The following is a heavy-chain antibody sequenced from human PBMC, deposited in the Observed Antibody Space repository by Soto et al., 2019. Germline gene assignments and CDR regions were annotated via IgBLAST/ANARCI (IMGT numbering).Heavy chain of an antibody. CDR1: GGTFSSYT. D-gene: IGHD2-15*01. Sequence: SSVKVSCKASGGTFSSYTISWVRQAPGQGLEWMGRIIPILGIANYAQKFQGRVTITADKSTSTAYMELSSLRSEDTAVYYCAGGLSGYCSGGSCYSYPPRDDYWGQGTLVTVSS. CDR3: AGGLSGYCSGGSCYSYPPRDDY. CDR2: IIPILGIA. V-gene: IGHV1-69*02. J-gene: IGHJ4*02.